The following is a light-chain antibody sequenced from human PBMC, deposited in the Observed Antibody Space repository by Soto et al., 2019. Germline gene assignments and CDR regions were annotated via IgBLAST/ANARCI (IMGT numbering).Light chain of an antibody. Sequence: QSALTQPPSVSGAPGQRVTISCTGSNSNIEAGYDVHWYQHIPGTAPKLLIYINTNRPSGVPDRFSGSRSGPSASLAITGLQAQDEAVYFCQSYDSTLKTYVFGSGTKLTVL. CDR3: QSYDSTLKTYV. J-gene: IGLJ1*01. CDR2: INT. V-gene: IGLV1-40*01. CDR1: NSNIEAGYD.